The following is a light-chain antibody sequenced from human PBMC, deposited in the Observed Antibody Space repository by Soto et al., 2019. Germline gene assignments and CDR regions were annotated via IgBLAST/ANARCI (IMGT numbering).Light chain of an antibody. CDR1: QSISSW. CDR3: QQYDSDPWT. CDR2: KAS. Sequence: DVQMTQSPSTLSASVGDRVTITCRASQSISSWLAWYQQKPGKAPKFLIYKASRLESGVPSRFSGSGSGTEFTLTISSLQPDDFATYYCQQYDSDPWTFGQGTKVEI. V-gene: IGKV1-5*03. J-gene: IGKJ1*01.